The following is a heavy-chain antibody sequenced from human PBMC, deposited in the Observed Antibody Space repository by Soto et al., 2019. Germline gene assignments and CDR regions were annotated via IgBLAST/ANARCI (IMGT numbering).Heavy chain of an antibody. J-gene: IGHJ6*02. CDR2: ISYDGSNK. D-gene: IGHD6-13*01. CDR1: GFTFSSYA. CDR3: AREQQLVPYYYYGMDV. V-gene: IGHV3-30-3*01. Sequence: GGSLRLSCAASGFTFSSYAMHWVRRAPGKGLEWVAVISYDGSNKYYADSVKGRFTISRDNSKNTLYLQMNSLRAEDTAVYYCAREQQLVPYYYYGMDVWGQGTTVTVSS.